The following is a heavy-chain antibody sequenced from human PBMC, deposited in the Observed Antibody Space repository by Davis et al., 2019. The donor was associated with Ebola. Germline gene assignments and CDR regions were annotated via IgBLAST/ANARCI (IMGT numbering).Heavy chain of an antibody. J-gene: IGHJ3*02. V-gene: IGHV3-48*04. CDR3: ARDSGYDILTGYDWDAFDI. CDR1: GFTFNNAW. Sequence: PGGSLRLSCEVSGFTFNNAWMNWVRQAPGKGLEWVSYISSSGSTIYYADSVKGRFTISRDNAKNSLYLQMNSLRAEDTAVYYCARDSGYDILTGYDWDAFDIWGQGTMVTVSS. D-gene: IGHD3-9*01. CDR2: ISSSGSTI.